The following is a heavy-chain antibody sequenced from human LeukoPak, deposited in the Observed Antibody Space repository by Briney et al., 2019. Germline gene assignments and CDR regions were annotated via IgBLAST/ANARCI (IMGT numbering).Heavy chain of an antibody. V-gene: IGHV3-21*01. D-gene: IGHD3-22*01. J-gene: IGHJ4*02. CDR3: ARALYDSSGYYSHFDY. CDR2: ISRTSIYI. Sequence: GGSLRLSCAASGFTFSSYTMNWVRQAPGKGLEWVSSISRTSIYIYYADSVKGRFTISRDNAKNSPYLQMNSLRAEDTAVYYCARALYDSSGYYSHFDYWGQGTLVTVSS. CDR1: GFTFSSYT.